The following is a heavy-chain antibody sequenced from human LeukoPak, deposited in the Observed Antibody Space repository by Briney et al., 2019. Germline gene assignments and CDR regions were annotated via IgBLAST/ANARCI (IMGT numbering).Heavy chain of an antibody. CDR3: ARESTSWSFEH. J-gene: IGHJ4*02. V-gene: IGHV1-18*01. D-gene: IGHD3-10*01. CDR1: GYTFIRYG. Sequence: ASVTVSCKASGYTFIRYGNNWVRQAPGQGLEWMGWISVYNGDIDFSQRLQGRFTMTTDTSTNTASMELRNLTSDDTAVYFCARESTSWSFEHWGQGTLVTVS. CDR2: ISVYNGDI.